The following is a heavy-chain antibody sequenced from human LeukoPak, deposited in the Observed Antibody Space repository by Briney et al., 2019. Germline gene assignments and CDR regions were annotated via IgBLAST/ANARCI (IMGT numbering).Heavy chain of an antibody. CDR2: INPNSGGT. Sequence: ASVKVSCKASGYTFTGYYMHWVRQAPGQGLEWMGWINPNSGGTNYAQKFQGRVTMTRDTPISTAYMELSRLRSDDTAVYYCARDQPTFDRVVNWGQGTLVTVSS. CDR3: ARDQPTFDRVVN. J-gene: IGHJ4*02. CDR1: GYTFTGYY. V-gene: IGHV1-2*02. D-gene: IGHD3-9*01.